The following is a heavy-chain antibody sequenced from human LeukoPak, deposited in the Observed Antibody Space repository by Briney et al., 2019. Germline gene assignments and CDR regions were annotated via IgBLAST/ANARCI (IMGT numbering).Heavy chain of an antibody. CDR3: AREGAAISNWFDP. D-gene: IGHD2-2*02. V-gene: IGHV4-39*07. Sequence: SETLSLTCTVSGGSISSSSYYWGWIRQPPGKGLEWIGSIYYSGSTYYNLSLKSRVTISVDTSKNQFSLRLSSVTAADTAVYYCAREGAAISNWFDPWGQGTLVTVSS. CDR1: GGSISSSSYY. CDR2: IYYSGST. J-gene: IGHJ5*02.